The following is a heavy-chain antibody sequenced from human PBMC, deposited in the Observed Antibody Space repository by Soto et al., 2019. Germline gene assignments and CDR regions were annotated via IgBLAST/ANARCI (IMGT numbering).Heavy chain of an antibody. CDR2: IIPILGIA. J-gene: IGHJ5*02. CDR3: ARGLDIVVVPAADSQITDWFDP. Sequence: ASVKVSCKASGGTFSSYTISWVRQAPGQGLEWMGRIIPILGIANYAQKFQGRVTITADNSTSTAYMELSSLRSEDTAVYYCARGLDIVVVPAADSQITDWFDPWGQGTLVTVSS. CDR1: GGTFSSYT. D-gene: IGHD2-2*03. V-gene: IGHV1-69*02.